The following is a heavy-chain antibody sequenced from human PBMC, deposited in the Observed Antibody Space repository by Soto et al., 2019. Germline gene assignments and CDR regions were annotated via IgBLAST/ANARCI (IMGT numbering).Heavy chain of an antibody. J-gene: IGHJ4*02. CDR2: ISGNGANT. D-gene: IGHD3-10*01. CDR3: AQDRAYYYGSGGGYYTWGGDY. CDR1: GLTFSTYA. V-gene: IGHV3-23*01. Sequence: EVQLLGSGGGLVQPGGSLRLSCAASGLTFSTYAMSWVRQAPGKGLEWVSSISGNGANTYYTDSVKGRFIISRDNCKNTLSRQMNSLSAEDTALYYCAQDRAYYYGSGGGYYTWGGDYWGQGTLVTVSS.